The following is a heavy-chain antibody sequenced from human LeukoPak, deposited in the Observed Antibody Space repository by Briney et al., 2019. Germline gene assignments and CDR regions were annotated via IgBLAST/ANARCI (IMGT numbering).Heavy chain of an antibody. CDR1: GFAFSSPA. Sequence: GGSLRLSCAASGFAFSSPAMSWVRQAPGKGLEWVSAISNNGGYTYYADSVQGRFTISRDNSKSTLCLQMNSLRAEDTAVYYCAKQLGYCSDGSCYFPYWGQGTLVTVSS. V-gene: IGHV3-23*01. CDR2: ISNNGGYT. CDR3: AKQLGYCSDGSCYFPY. D-gene: IGHD2-15*01. J-gene: IGHJ4*02.